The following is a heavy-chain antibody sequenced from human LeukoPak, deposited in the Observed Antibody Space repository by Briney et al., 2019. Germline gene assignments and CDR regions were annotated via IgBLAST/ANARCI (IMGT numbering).Heavy chain of an antibody. D-gene: IGHD1-26*01. Sequence: GGSLRPSCAASGFTFSSYAMSWVRQAPGKGLEWVSAISGSGGSTYYADPVKGRFTISRDSSRNTLFLHMNTLRAEDTAIYYCAKDRTVGASYWYFDLWGRGTLVTVSS. CDR3: AKDRTVGASYWYFDL. CDR2: ISGSGGST. J-gene: IGHJ2*01. V-gene: IGHV3-23*01. CDR1: GFTFSSYA.